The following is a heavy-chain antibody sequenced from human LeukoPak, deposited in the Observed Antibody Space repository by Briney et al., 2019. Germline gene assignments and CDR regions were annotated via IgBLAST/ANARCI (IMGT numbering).Heavy chain of an antibody. CDR1: GGTFSSYA. J-gene: IGHJ4*02. Sequence: GASVKVSCKASGGTFSSYAISWVRQAPGQGLEWMGGIIPIFGTANYAQKFQGRVTITTDESTSTAYMELSSLRSGDTAVYYCARDRVQQQLVFTYWGQGTLVTVSS. D-gene: IGHD6-13*01. CDR3: ARDRVQQQLVFTY. V-gene: IGHV1-69*05. CDR2: IIPIFGTA.